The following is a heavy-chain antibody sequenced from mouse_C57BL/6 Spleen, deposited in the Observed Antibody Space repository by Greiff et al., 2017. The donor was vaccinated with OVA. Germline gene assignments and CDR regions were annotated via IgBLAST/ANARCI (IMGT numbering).Heavy chain of an antibody. CDR3: TRGIYYYGSSGPWYFDV. Sequence: EVQLVESGEGLVKPGGSLKLSCAASGFTFSSYAMSWVRQTPEKRLEWVAYISSGGDYIYYADTVKGRFTISRDNARNTLYLQMSSLKSEDTAMYYCTRGIYYYGSSGPWYFDVWGTGTTVTVSS. J-gene: IGHJ1*03. V-gene: IGHV5-9-1*02. CDR1: GFTFSSYA. CDR2: ISSGGDYI. D-gene: IGHD1-1*01.